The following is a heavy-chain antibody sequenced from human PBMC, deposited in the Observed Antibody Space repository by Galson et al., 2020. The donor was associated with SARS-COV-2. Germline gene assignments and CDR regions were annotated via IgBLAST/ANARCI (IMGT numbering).Heavy chain of an antibody. D-gene: IGHD2-2*02. V-gene: IGHV3-30*03. CDR1: GFTFSDYY. J-gene: IGHJ3*02. CDR3: ARACSSTSCYIGDAFDI. Sequence: QLGESLKISCAASGFTFSDYYMSWIRQAPGKGLEWVAVISYDGSNKYYADSVKGRFTISRDNSKNTLYLQMNSLRAEDTAVYYCARACSSTSCYIGDAFDIWGQGTMVTVSS. CDR2: ISYDGSNK.